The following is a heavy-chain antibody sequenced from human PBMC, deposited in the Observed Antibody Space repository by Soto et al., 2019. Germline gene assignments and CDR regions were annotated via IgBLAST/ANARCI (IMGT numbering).Heavy chain of an antibody. J-gene: IGHJ5*02. V-gene: IGHV1-69*01. Sequence: QVQLVQSGAEVKKPGSSVKVSCKASGGTFRTYVISWLRQAPGHGPEWMGEILPIFGTANYAQNFQGRVTITADESTTTVYMELSSLISADTAVYYCARGSLQMATKGTWFDPWGQGTLVTVSS. CDR3: ARGSLQMATKGTWFDP. CDR1: GGTFRTYV. D-gene: IGHD5-12*01. CDR2: ILPIFGTA.